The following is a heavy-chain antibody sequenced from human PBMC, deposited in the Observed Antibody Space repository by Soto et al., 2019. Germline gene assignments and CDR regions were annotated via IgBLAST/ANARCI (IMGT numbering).Heavy chain of an antibody. CDR3: ARQLPGYCSGGSCYSSFQH. CDR2: ISGSGGST. V-gene: IGHV3-23*01. CDR1: GFTFSSYA. D-gene: IGHD2-15*01. J-gene: IGHJ1*01. Sequence: EVQLLESGGGLVQPGGSLRLSCAASGFTFSSYAMSWVRQAPGKGLEWVSAISGSGGSTYYADSVKGRFTISRDNSKNTLYLQMNNLRAEDTAVYYCARQLPGYCSGGSCYSSFQHWGQGTLVTVSS.